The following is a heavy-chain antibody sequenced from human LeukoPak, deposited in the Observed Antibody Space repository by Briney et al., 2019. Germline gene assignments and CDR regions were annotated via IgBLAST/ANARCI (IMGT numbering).Heavy chain of an antibody. J-gene: IGHJ4*02. CDR1: DGSITNYY. CDR3: ARMRDIVVVPAAYFDY. D-gene: IGHD2-2*01. V-gene: IGHV4-59*08. Sequence: SETLSLTCTVPDGSITNYYWSWIRQPPGKGLEWIGYIYYSGSTNYNPSLKSRVTISVDTSKNQFSLKLSSVTAADTAVYYCARMRDIVVVPAAYFDYWGQGTLVTVSS. CDR2: IYYSGST.